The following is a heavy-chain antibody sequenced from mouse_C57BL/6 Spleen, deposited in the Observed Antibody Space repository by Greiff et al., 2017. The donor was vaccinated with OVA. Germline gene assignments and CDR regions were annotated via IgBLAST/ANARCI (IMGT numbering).Heavy chain of an antibody. V-gene: IGHV1-69*01. D-gene: IGHD1-1*01. J-gene: IGHJ1*03. CDR2: IDPSDSYT. CDR3: ARPYYYGSPYFDV. Sequence: VQLQQPGAELVMPGASVKLSCKASGYTFTSYWMHWVKQSPGQGLEWIGEIDPSDSYTNYNQKFKGKSTLTVDKSSSTAYMQLSSLTSEDSAVYYCARPYYYGSPYFDVWGTGTTVTVSS. CDR1: GYTFTSYW.